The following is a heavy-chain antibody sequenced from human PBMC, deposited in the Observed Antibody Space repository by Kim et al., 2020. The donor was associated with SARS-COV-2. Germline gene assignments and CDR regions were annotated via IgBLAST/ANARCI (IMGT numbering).Heavy chain of an antibody. V-gene: IGHV3-23*01. D-gene: IGHD3-16*01. CDR3: VKDGRLCDY. J-gene: IGHJ4*02. CDR1: GFTFSSYA. Sequence: GGSLRLSCAASGFTFSSYAMSWLRQAPGKGLEWVSVITGSGGRTYYADSVKGRFTISRDNSKNTLYLQMNSLTAEDTALYYCVKDGRLCDYWGQGTLVTVSS. CDR2: ITGSGGRT.